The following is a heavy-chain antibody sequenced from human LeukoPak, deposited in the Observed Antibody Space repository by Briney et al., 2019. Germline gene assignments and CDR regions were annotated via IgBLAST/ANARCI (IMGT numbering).Heavy chain of an antibody. J-gene: IGHJ6*03. CDR2: ISSSGSTI. CDR1: GFTFSDYY. Sequence: GGXLRLSCAASGFTFSDYYMSWIRQAPGKGLEWVSHISSSGSTIYYADSVKGRFTISRDNAKNSLYLQMNSLRAEDTAVYYCARCDSSGYYFYYYYYMDVWGKGTTVTVSS. V-gene: IGHV3-11*04. CDR3: ARCDSSGYYFYYYYYMDV. D-gene: IGHD3-22*01.